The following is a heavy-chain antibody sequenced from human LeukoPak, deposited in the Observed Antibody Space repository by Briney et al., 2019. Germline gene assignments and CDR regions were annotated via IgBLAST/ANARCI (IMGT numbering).Heavy chain of an antibody. CDR2: IDYSGST. J-gene: IGHJ1*01. D-gene: IGHD6-13*01. V-gene: IGHV4-59*01. CDR3: ARSGGLYTSTWYFHR. CDR1: GGSISSYY. Sequence: SETLSLTCTVSGGSISSYYWSWIRQPPGKGLEWIGYIDYSGSTIHNPSLKSRVTISVNTSKNRFSLQLTSVTAADTAVYYCARSGGLYTSTWYFHRWGQGTLVTVSS.